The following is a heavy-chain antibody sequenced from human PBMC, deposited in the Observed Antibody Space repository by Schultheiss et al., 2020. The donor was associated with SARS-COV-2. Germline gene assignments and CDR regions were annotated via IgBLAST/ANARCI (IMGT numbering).Heavy chain of an antibody. J-gene: IGHJ4*02. V-gene: IGHV5-51*01. CDR3: ARPVITGGRGGFDY. Sequence: KVSCKGSGYSFTTSYWIGWVRQMPGKGLEWMGIIYPGDSDTRYSPSFQGQVTISADKSISTAYLQWSSLKASDTAIYYCARPVITGGRGGFDYWGQGTLVTVSS. CDR2: IYPGDSDT. CDR1: GYSFTTSYW. D-gene: IGHD1-20*01.